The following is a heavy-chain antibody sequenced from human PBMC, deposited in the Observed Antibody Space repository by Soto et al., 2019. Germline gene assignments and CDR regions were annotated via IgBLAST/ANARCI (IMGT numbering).Heavy chain of an antibody. J-gene: IGHJ4*02. CDR1: GFTFSSYG. V-gene: IGHV3-33*03. Sequence: VGSMRLSCTASGFTFSSYGMHWVRQAPGKGLVWVAGINSDGSNKNYADSVKGRFTISRDNSKNTLYLQMNSLRAEDTAVYYCGKTGNDYWGQGTLVTVSS. D-gene: IGHD1-1*01. CDR3: GKTGNDY. CDR2: INSDGSNK.